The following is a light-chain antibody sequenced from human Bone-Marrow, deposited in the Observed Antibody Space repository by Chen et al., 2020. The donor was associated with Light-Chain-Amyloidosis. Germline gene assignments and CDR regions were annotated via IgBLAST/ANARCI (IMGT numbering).Light chain of an antibody. J-gene: IGLJ3*02. CDR3: QVWDRSSDRPV. V-gene: IGLV3-21*02. CDR2: DDS. Sequence: SYVLTQSSSVSVAPGQTATIAYGGNNIGSTSVHWYQQTPGQAPRLVVYDDSDRPSVIPERLSASNSGNTATLTSSRVEVGDEADYYCQVWDRSSDRPVFGGGTKLTVL. CDR1: NIGSTS.